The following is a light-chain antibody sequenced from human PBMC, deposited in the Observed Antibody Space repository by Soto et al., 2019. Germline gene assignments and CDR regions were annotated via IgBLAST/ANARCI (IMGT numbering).Light chain of an antibody. V-gene: IGKV3-15*01. Sequence: EIVMTQSPATLSVSPGERAILSCRASESISRKLGWYQQRPGQAPRLLIYGASIRATGIPTRFSGSGSGTEFTLTISSLQSEDSAVYYCQQYNKWFSISFGQGTRLEIK. CDR3: QQYNKWFSIS. J-gene: IGKJ5*01. CDR1: ESISRK. CDR2: GAS.